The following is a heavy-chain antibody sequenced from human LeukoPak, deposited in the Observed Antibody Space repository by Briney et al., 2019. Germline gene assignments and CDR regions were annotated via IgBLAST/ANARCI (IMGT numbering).Heavy chain of an antibody. CDR3: ARYQLQFDY. J-gene: IGHJ4*02. V-gene: IGHV3-30*01. D-gene: IGHD2-2*01. Sequence: GGSLRLSCAASGFTFSSYAMHWVRQAPGKGLEWVAVISYDGSNKYYADSVKGRFTISRDNSKNTLYLQMNSLRVEDTAVYYCARYQLQFDYWGQGTLVTVSS. CDR2: ISYDGSNK. CDR1: GFTFSSYA.